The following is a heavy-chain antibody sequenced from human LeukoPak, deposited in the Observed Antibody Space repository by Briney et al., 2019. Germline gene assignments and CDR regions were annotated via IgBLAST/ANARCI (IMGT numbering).Heavy chain of an antibody. V-gene: IGHV1-2*02. J-gene: IGHJ4*02. CDR3: ARDQEVVGTLDY. Sequence: GASVKVSCKASGYTFTGYYMHWVRQAPGQGLEWMGWINPNSGGTNYAQKFQGRVTMTRDTSINTAYMELSRLRSDDTAVYYCARDQEVVGTLDYWGQGTLVTVSS. D-gene: IGHD2-2*01. CDR1: GYTFTGYY. CDR2: INPNSGGT.